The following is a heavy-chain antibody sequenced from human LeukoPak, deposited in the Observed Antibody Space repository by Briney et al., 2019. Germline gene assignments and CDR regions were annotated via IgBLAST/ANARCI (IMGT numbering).Heavy chain of an antibody. J-gene: IGHJ4*02. V-gene: IGHV4-4*07. CDR2: IFTSGTT. CDR1: GGPISSYY. CDR3: AQGTPGSSNWY. D-gene: IGHD6-13*01. Sequence: PSETLSLTCTVSGGPISSYYLNWIRQPAGKGLEWIGRIFTSGTTNYNPSLKSRVTMTVDTSKNQFSLRLSSVTAADTAVYYCAQGTPGSSNWYWGQGTLVTVSS.